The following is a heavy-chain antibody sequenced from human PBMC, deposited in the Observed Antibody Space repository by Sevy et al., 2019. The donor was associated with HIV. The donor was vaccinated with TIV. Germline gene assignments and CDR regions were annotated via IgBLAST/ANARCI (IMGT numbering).Heavy chain of an antibody. V-gene: IGHV1-18*04. CDR2: IGVYNGNA. J-gene: IGHJ4*02. Sequence: ASVKVSCKASGYNFASDGFSWVRQAPGQGLEWMGWIGVYNGNAKYAQVFQDRFTMTTDTSTSTAYMELRSLRSDDTAVYYCARVPTYYYGSATYFDYLGQGTLVTVSS. CDR1: GYNFASDG. CDR3: ARVPTYYYGSATYFDY. D-gene: IGHD3-10*01.